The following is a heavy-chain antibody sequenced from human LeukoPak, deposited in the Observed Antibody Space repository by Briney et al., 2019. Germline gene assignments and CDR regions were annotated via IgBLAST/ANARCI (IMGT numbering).Heavy chain of an antibody. V-gene: IGHV4-30-4*08. D-gene: IGHD6-6*01. J-gene: IGHJ2*01. CDR1: GGSISSGDYY. CDR3: ARERYSSSSRRLWYFDL. CDR2: IYYSGST. Sequence: SETLSLTCTVSGGSISSGDYYWSWIRQPPGKGLEWIGYIYYSGSTYYNPSLNSRVTISVDTSKNQFSLKLSSVTAADTAVYCCARERYSSSSRRLWYFDLWGRGTLVTVSS.